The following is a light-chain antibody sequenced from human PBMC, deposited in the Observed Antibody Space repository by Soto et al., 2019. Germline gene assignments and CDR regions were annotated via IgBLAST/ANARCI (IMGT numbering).Light chain of an antibody. CDR1: QSVTSSY. Sequence: EIVLTQSPGTLSLSPGGRATLSCRASQSVTSSYLAWYQQKPGQAPRLLIYTASSRATGIPDRFSGSGSGTDFTLTISRLEPEDSAVYYCQQYSTSPLTFGGGTKVDIK. CDR3: QQYSTSPLT. V-gene: IGKV3-20*01. J-gene: IGKJ4*01. CDR2: TAS.